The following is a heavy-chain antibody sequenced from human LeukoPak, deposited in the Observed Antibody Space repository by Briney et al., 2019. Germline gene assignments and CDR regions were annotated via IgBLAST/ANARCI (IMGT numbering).Heavy chain of an antibody. V-gene: IGHV3-23*01. J-gene: IGHJ4*02. D-gene: IGHD3-9*01. CDR2: ISGSGDNT. CDR1: GFTFSTYV. Sequence: GGSLRLSCAASGFTFSTYVMSWVRQAPGKGLEWVSGISGSGDNTYYADPVKGSFTISRDNSKNTLYLQMNSLRAEDTAVYYCAKGSGYDTDFDYWGQGTLVSVSS. CDR3: AKGSGYDTDFDY.